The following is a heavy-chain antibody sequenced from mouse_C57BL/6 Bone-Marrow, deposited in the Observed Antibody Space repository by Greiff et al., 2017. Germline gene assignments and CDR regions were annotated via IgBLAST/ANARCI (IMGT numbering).Heavy chain of an antibody. Sequence: EVQRVESVAELVRPGASVKLSCTASGFNIKNTYMHWVKQRPEQGLEWIGRIDPANGNTKYAPKFQGKATITADTSSNTAYLQLSSLTSEDTAIYYCARCGGLYDGYWTFDYWGQGTTLTVSS. CDR2: IDPANGNT. CDR3: ARCGGLYDGYWTFDY. D-gene: IGHD2-3*01. CDR1: GFNIKNTY. V-gene: IGHV14-3*01. J-gene: IGHJ2*01.